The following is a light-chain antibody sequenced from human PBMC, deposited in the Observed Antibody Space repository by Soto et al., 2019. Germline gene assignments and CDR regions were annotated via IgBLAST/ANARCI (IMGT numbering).Light chain of an antibody. CDR2: GAS. CDR3: QQCNNWPPWT. Sequence: EIVMTQSPATLSVSPGERATLSCRASQSVSSNLAWYQRKPGQAPRLLIYGASTRATGIPARFSGSGSGTEFTLTISSLQSEDFAVYYCQQCNNWPPWTFCQGTKV. CDR1: QSVSSN. V-gene: IGKV3-15*01. J-gene: IGKJ1*01.